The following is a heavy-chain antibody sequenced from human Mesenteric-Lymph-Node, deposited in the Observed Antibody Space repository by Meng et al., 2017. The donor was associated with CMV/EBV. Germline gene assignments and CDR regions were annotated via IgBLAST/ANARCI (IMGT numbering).Heavy chain of an antibody. CDR1: GFTVRSNY. V-gene: IGHV3-53*01. Sequence: GGSLRLSCVGSGFTVRSNYMNWVRQAPGKGLEWVSIIYNDGRTYHADSVKGRFTISRDNFQNTLYLQMNSLRVEDTAVYYCAKSSGYTYGANAFDIWGQGTMVTVSS. J-gene: IGHJ3*02. D-gene: IGHD5-18*01. CDR2: IYNDGRT. CDR3: AKSSGYTYGANAFDI.